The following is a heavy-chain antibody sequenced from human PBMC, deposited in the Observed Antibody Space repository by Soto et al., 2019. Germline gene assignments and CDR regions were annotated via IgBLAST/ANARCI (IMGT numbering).Heavy chain of an antibody. CDR1: GYTFTSYY. D-gene: IGHD3-10*01. V-gene: IGHV1-46*03. CDR2: INPSGGST. Sequence: ASVKVSCKASGYTFTSYYMHWVRQAPGQGLEWMGIINPSGGSTSYAQKFQGRVTMTRDTSTSTVYMELSSLRSEDTAVYYCARDGGYYGSGSYYWSDYYYYMDVWGKGTTVTVSS. CDR3: ARDGGYYGSGSYYWSDYYYYMDV. J-gene: IGHJ6*03.